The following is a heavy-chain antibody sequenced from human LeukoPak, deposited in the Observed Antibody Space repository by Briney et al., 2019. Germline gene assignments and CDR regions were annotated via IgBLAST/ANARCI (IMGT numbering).Heavy chain of an antibody. Sequence: PGGSLRLSCAAYGFTFSSYGMHWVRQAPGKGLEWVAVIWYDGSNKYYADSVKGRFTISRDNSKNTLYLQMNSLRAEDTAVYYCARDGCGGSCPRGGFDPWGQGTLVTVSS. D-gene: IGHD2-15*01. J-gene: IGHJ5*02. CDR2: IWYDGSNK. CDR3: ARDGCGGSCPRGGFDP. CDR1: GFTFSSYG. V-gene: IGHV3-33*08.